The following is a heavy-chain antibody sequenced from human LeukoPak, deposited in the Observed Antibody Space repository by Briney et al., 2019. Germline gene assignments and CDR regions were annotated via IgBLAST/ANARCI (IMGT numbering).Heavy chain of an antibody. D-gene: IGHD6-13*01. V-gene: IGHV4-59*01. J-gene: IGHJ4*02. CDR1: GGSISNYY. CDR2: IYNSGST. CDR3: ARTASSSGYSSSWLYYFDY. Sequence: SETLSLTCTVSGGSISNYYWSWIRQPPGKGLEWIGYIYNSGSTNYNPSLESRVTISVDTSKNQFSLKLSSVTAADTAVYYCARTASSSGYSSSWLYYFDYWGQGALVTVSS.